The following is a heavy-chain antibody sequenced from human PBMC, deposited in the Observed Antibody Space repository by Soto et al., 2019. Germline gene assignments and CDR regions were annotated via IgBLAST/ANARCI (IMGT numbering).Heavy chain of an antibody. J-gene: IGHJ4*02. CDR1: GYSFTANY. D-gene: IGHD6-13*01. CDR2: INPNGGGT. Sequence: QVQLVQSGAEVKKPGASVKVSCKASGYSFTANYIHWVRQAPGQGLEWMAWINPNGGGTSYAQKFQGRVTMTRDTSISTTYMELRALISDDTAVYCCARGAGSSSLDSWSQGTLVAVSS. CDR3: ARGAGSSSLDS. V-gene: IGHV1-2*02.